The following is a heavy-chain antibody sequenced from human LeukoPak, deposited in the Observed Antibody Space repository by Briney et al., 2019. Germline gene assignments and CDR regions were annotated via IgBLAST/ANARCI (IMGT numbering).Heavy chain of an antibody. CDR2: IYWDDDN. D-gene: IGHD3-10*01. Sequence: SGPTLVKPTATLTLTFTFSWFSLTTTGVGVGWVRQPPGKALEWLALIYWDDDNRISPSLSSRLTFTKDTSKNQLVLTMTHMDPADTGTYYCARTLSMRRGVPKGAFDLWGQGTMVTVSS. V-gene: IGHV2-5*02. CDR1: WFSLTTTGVG. CDR3: ARTLSMRRGVPKGAFDL. J-gene: IGHJ3*01.